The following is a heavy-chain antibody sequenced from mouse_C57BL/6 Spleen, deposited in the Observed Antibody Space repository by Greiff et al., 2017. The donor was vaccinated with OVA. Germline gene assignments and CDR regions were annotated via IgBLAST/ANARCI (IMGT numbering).Heavy chain of an antibody. CDR3: ARLGYDYDAVAY. J-gene: IGHJ3*01. D-gene: IGHD2-4*01. V-gene: IGHV5-4*01. CDR2: ISDGGSYT. CDR1: GFTFSSYA. Sequence: EVQVVESGGGLVKPGGSLKLSCAASGFTFSSYAMSWVRQTPEKRLEWVATISDGGSYTYYPDNVKGRFTISRDNAKNNLYLQMSHLKSEDTAMYYCARLGYDYDAVAYWGQGTLVTVSA.